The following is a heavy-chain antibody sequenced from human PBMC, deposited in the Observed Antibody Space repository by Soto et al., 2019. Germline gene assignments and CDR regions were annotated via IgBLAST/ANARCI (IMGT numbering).Heavy chain of an antibody. V-gene: IGHV4-31*03. CDR3: ARDSYCSGGSCYARGLDY. D-gene: IGHD2-15*01. CDR1: GGSISSGGYY. Sequence: QVQLQESGPGLVKPSQTLSLTCTVSGGSISSGGYYWSWIRQHPGQGLEWIGYIYYSGSTYYKPSLKSRVTISVDKSKNQFSLKLRTVPAADTAVYYCARDSYCSGGSCYARGLDYWGQGTLVTVSS. CDR2: IYYSGST. J-gene: IGHJ4*02.